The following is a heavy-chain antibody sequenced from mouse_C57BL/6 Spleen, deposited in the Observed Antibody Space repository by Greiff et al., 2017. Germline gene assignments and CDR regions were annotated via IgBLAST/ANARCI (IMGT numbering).Heavy chain of an antibody. CDR1: GYTFTNYW. D-gene: IGHD2-1*01. CDR3: ARSGYGNYGGNYFDD. CDR2: IYPGGGYT. J-gene: IGHJ2*01. V-gene: IGHV1-63*01. Sequence: QVQLKQSGAELVRPGTSVKMSCKASGYTFTNYWIGWAKQRPGHGLEWIGDIYPGGGYTNYNEKFKGKATLTADKSSSTAYMQFSSLTSEDSAIXYCARSGYGNYGGNYFDDWGQGTTLTVSS.